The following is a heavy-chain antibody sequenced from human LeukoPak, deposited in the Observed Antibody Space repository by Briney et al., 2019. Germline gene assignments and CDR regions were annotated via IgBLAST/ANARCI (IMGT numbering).Heavy chain of an antibody. CDR2: ISSGGSYR. V-gene: IGHV3-30*18. CDR1: GFTLCTYG. D-gene: IGHD2-21*02. CDR3: ANPRGGDSWAFDT. Sequence: RRSLRLSREASGFTLCTYGMHWGRPDPRKRLGWVASISSGGSYRYYADSVKGRFTISRDNSRNTLYLQMNILRPDDAPLYYCANPRGGDSWAFDTWGQGTMVAVSS. J-gene: IGHJ3*02.